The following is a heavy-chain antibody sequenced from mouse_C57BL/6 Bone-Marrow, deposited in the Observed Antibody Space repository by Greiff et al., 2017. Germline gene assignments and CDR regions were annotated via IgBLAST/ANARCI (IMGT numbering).Heavy chain of an antibody. CDR3: AREDYGDYGWDFDV. Sequence: QVQLQQSGAELVRPGTSVKVSCKASGYAFTNYLMEWVKQRPGQGLEWIGVINPGSGGTNYNEKFKGKATLTADKSSSTAYMQLSSLTSEDSAVYCGAREDYGDYGWDFDVWGTGTTVTVSS. D-gene: IGHD2-13*01. V-gene: IGHV1-54*01. J-gene: IGHJ1*03. CDR1: GYAFTNYL. CDR2: INPGSGGT.